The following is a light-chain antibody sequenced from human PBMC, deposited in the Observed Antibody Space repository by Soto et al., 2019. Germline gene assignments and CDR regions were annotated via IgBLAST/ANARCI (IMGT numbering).Light chain of an antibody. CDR2: KAS. V-gene: IGKV1-5*03. CDR1: ETISSC. J-gene: IGKJ1*01. Sequence: DIQMTQSPSTLSVSVGDRVTITCWASETISSCLAWYQKKKGKAPKLLIYKASTLKSGVPSRLRGSGYGTELTITISSMKTDDFETYYCQHYNSYSEAFGQGTKVDIK. CDR3: QHYNSYSEA.